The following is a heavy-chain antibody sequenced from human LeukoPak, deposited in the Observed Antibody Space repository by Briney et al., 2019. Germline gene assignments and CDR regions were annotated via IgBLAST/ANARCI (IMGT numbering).Heavy chain of an antibody. CDR3: ARLRKNHMDV. J-gene: IGHJ6*03. D-gene: IGHD3-16*01. V-gene: IGHV4-39*01. CDR1: GGSISSSSYF. Sequence: SETLSLTCTVSGGSISSSSYFWGWIRQPPGKGLEWIGSIYYSGSTYYNPSLKSRVTISVDTSKNQFSLKLSSVTAADTAVYYCARLRKNHMDVWGKGTTVTVSS. CDR2: IYYSGST.